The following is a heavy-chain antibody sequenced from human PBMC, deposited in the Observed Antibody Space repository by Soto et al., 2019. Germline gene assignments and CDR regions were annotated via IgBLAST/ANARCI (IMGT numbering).Heavy chain of an antibody. J-gene: IGHJ4*02. CDR1: GGSTSSYY. D-gene: IGHD5-12*01. Sequence: QVQLQESGPGLVKPSETLSLTCTVSGGSTSSYYWRWIRQPPGKGLEWIGYIYYSGSTNYNPSLKSRVTISVDTSKNQFFLGLGSVTAADTAVYCWAREGGGYCGYDPGTYFDYWGQGALVTVSS. CDR2: IYYSGST. CDR3: AREGGGYCGYDPGTYFDY. V-gene: IGHV4-59*01.